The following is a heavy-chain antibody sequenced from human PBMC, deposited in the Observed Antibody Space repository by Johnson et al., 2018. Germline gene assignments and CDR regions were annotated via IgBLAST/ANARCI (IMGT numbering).Heavy chain of an antibody. V-gene: IGHV5-51*03. CDR1: GYSFTSYW. J-gene: IGHJ3*02. CDR2: IYPGDSDT. CDR3: ARPTTVVTLDAFDI. Sequence: VQLVESGAEVKKPGESLKISCKGSGYSFTSYWIGWVRQMPGKGLEWMGIIYPGDSDTRYSPCFHAQVTISADKSISTAYLQWSSLKASDPAMYYCARPTTVVTLDAFDIWGQGTMVTVSS. D-gene: IGHD4-23*01.